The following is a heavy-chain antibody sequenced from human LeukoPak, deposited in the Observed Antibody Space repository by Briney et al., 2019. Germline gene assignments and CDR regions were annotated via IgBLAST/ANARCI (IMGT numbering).Heavy chain of an antibody. J-gene: IGHJ4*02. CDR1: GFIFDNSW. D-gene: IGHD3-22*01. V-gene: IGHV3-7*03. CDR3: ARDYYYDTYFDY. Sequence: GGSLRLSCEASGFIFDNSWMTWVRQAPGKGLEWVAHIRSDGGETKYEDSVKGRFTISRDNARKSLYLQMNSLRVEDAAVYYCARDYYYDTYFDYWGQGTLVTVSS. CDR2: IRSDGGET.